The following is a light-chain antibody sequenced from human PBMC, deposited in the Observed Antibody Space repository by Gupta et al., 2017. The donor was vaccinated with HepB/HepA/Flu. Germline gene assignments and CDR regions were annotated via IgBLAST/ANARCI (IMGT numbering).Light chain of an antibody. Sequence: AIRMTQSPSSFSASTGDRVTITCRASQGISSYLAWYQQKPGKAPKLLIYAASTLQSGVPSRFSGSGSGTDFTLTSSCLQSEDFATYYWQQDYRGIDFGHGTKVDIK. J-gene: IGKJ3*01. CDR1: QGISSY. V-gene: IGKV1-8*01. CDR2: AAS. CDR3: QQDYRGID.